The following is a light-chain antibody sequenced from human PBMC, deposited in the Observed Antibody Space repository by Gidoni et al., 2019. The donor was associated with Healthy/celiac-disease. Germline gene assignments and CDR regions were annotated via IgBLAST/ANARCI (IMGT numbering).Light chain of an antibody. Sequence: DIQMTQSPSSLSASVGDRVTITCRGSQSISSYLNWYQQKPGKAPKLLIYAASSLQSGVPSRFSGSGSGTDFTLTISSLQPEDFATYYCQQSYSTLLTFXGXTKVEIK. CDR3: QQSYSTLLT. J-gene: IGKJ4*01. CDR2: AAS. CDR1: QSISSY. V-gene: IGKV1-39*01.